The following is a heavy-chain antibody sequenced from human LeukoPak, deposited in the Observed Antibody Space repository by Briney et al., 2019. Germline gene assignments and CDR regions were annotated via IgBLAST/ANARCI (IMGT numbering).Heavy chain of an antibody. V-gene: IGHV1-69*04. CDR3: AGARFSGSYSFDY. CDR2: IIPIFGIA. D-gene: IGHD1-26*01. CDR1: GGTFSSYA. Sequence: SVKVSCKASGGTFSSYAISWVRQAPGQGLEWMGRIIPIFGIANYAQKFQGRVTITADKSTSTAYMELSRLRSDDTAVYYCAGARFSGSYSFDYWGQGTLVTVSS. J-gene: IGHJ4*02.